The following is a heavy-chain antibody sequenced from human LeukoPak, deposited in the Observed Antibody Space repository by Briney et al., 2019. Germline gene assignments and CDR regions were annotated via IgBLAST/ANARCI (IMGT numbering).Heavy chain of an antibody. J-gene: IGHJ4*02. Sequence: GGSLRLSCAASGFTVSSNYMSWVRQAPGKGLEWVSGISWNSGSIGYADSVKGRFTISRDNSKNTLYLQMNSLRAEDTAVYYCAKRRRLESSVVPAAIDYWGQGTLVTVSS. CDR2: ISWNSGSI. CDR1: GFTVSSNY. V-gene: IGHV3-23*01. D-gene: IGHD2-2*02. CDR3: AKRRRLESSVVPAAIDY.